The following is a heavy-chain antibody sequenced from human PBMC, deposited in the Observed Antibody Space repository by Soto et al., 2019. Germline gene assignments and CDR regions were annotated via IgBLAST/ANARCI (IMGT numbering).Heavy chain of an antibody. V-gene: IGHV4-30-4*01. Sequence: TLSLTCTVSGGSISSGDYYWSLIRQPPGKGLEWXGYXXYXXSXXXXXSXXXRVTISVDTSKNQFSLKLSSVTAADTAVYYCARGGRDYYDSSGYPDWGQGTLVTVSS. CDR1: GGSISSGDYY. CDR3: ARGGRDYYDSSGYPD. D-gene: IGHD3-22*01. CDR2: XXYXXSX. J-gene: IGHJ4*02.